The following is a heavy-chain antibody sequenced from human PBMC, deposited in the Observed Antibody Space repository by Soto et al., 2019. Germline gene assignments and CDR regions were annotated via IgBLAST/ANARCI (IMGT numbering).Heavy chain of an antibody. J-gene: IGHJ4*02. Sequence: SETLSLTCTVSGGSISSSSYYWGWIRQPPGKGLEWIGSIFYSGSTYYNPSLKSRVTISVDTSKNQFSLKLTSVTAADTAVYYCARDKITGLFDYWGQGTMVTVS. V-gene: IGHV4-39*07. CDR1: GGSISSSSYY. D-gene: IGHD2-8*02. CDR3: ARDKITGLFDY. CDR2: IFYSGST.